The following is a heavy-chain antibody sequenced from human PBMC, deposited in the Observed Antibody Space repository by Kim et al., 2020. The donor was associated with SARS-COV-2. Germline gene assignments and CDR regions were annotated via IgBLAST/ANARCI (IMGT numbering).Heavy chain of an antibody. Sequence: GGSLRLSCAASGFTFSDSAMYWVRQAAGKGLEWVGRIRSKANSYATIYAASVKGRFTISRDDSKNTAYLQMNSLKTEDTAVYDCTRRAISGTANYYYGMDVWGQGTTVTVSS. J-gene: IGHJ6*02. CDR3: TRRAISGTANYYYGMDV. CDR1: GFTFSDSA. D-gene: IGHD1-7*01. V-gene: IGHV3-73*01. CDR2: IRSKANSYAT.